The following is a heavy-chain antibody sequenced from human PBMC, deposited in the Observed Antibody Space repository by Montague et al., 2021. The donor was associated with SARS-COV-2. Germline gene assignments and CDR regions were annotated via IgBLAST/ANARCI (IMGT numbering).Heavy chain of an antibody. CDR1: GFTFDDYA. Sequence: SQRLSCAASGFTFDDYAMHWVRQAPGKGLEWVSGISWNSGSIGYADSVKGRFTISRDNAKNSLYLQMNSLRAEDTALYYCAKVARGREDAFDIWGQGTMVTVSS. D-gene: IGHD1-26*01. J-gene: IGHJ3*02. V-gene: IGHV3-9*01. CDR3: AKVARGREDAFDI. CDR2: ISWNSGSI.